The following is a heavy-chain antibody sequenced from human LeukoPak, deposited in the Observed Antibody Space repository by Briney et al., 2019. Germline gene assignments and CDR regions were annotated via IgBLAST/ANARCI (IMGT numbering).Heavy chain of an antibody. CDR2: IYTSGST. D-gene: IGHD5-24*01. J-gene: IGHJ1*01. CDR3: ARGRKSRWLQFSYFQH. CDR1: GGSISSYY. V-gene: IGHV4-4*07. Sequence: PSETLSLTCTVSGGSISSYYWSWIRQPAGKGLEWIGRIYTSGSTNYNPSLKSRVTMSVDTSKNQFSLKLSSVTAADTAVYYCARGRKSRWLQFSYFQHWGQGTLVTVSS.